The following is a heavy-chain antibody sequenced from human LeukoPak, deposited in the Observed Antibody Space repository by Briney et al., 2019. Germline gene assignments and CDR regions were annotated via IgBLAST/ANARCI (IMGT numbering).Heavy chain of an antibody. CDR3: AKAVGVIYMGIDY. Sequence: PGGSLRLSCAASGFTFSSYGMHWVRQAPGKGLEWVSFIRYDGSNEYYADSVRGRFTISRDNSKNTLYLQMSSLRAEDTAIYYCAKAVGVIYMGIDYWGQGTLVTVSS. CDR1: GFTFSSYG. CDR2: IRYDGSNE. V-gene: IGHV3-30*02. J-gene: IGHJ4*02. D-gene: IGHD3-10*01.